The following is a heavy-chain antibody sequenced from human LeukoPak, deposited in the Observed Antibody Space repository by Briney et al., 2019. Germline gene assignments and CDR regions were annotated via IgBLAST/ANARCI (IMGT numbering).Heavy chain of an antibody. CDR3: ARNNDMDV. V-gene: IGHV3-7*03. D-gene: IGHD1/OR15-1a*01. Sequence: GGSLRLSCAASGFLLSNHWMTWVRQAPGKGPEWVANINKDESEKYYVDSVKGRFTISRDTAKNSLYLQMNHLRVEDTALHYCARNNDMDVWGQGTTVIVSS. J-gene: IGHJ6*02. CDR1: GFLLSNHW. CDR2: INKDESEK.